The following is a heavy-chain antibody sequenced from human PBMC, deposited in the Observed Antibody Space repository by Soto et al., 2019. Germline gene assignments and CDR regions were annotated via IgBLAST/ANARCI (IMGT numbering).Heavy chain of an antibody. CDR2: IYPGDSDT. J-gene: IGHJ4*02. V-gene: IGHV5-51*01. CDR3: ATWPHYGDYTRDY. CDR1: GYSFTSYW. D-gene: IGHD4-17*01. Sequence: GESLKISCKGSGYSFTSYWIGWVRQMPGKGLEWMGIIYPGDSDTRYSPSFQGQVTISADKSISTAYLQWSSLKASDTAMHYCATWPHYGDYTRDYWGQGTLVTVSS.